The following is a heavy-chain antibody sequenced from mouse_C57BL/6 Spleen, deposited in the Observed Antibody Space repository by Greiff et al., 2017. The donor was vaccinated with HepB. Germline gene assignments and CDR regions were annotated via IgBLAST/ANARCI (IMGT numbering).Heavy chain of an antibody. CDR1: GYTFTSYW. V-gene: IGHV1-72*01. CDR2: IDPNSGGT. J-gene: IGHJ1*03. Sequence: VQLQQPGAELVKPGASVKLSCKASGYTFTSYWMHWVKQRPGRGLEWSGRIDPNSGGTKYNEKFKSKATLTVDKPSSTAYMQLSSLTSEDSAVYYCAREGPNWYFDVWGTGTTVTVSS. CDR3: AREGPNWYFDV.